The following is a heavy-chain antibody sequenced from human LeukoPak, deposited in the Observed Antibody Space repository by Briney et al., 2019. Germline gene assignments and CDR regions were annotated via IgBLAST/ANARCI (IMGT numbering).Heavy chain of an antibody. CDR3: ARGDYYDSSGQRGP. CDR1: GYTVTSYY. J-gene: IGHJ5*02. V-gene: IGHV1-46*01. CDR2: LNPSGGSS. Sequence: ASVKVSCKASGYTVTSYYMHWVRQAPGQGLEWMGILNPSGGSSSYAQKFQGRATLTRATSTSTVYMELSSLRSEDTAVYYCARGDYYDSSGQRGPWGQGTLVTVSS. D-gene: IGHD3-22*01.